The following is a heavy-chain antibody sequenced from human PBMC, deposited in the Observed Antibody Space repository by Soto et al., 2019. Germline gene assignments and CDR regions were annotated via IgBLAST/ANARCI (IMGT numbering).Heavy chain of an antibody. D-gene: IGHD6-19*01. CDR3: AAVEWLAPEVMDV. V-gene: IGHV1-58*02. CDR1: GFTFTSSA. Sequence: ASVKVSCKASGFTFTSSAMQWVRQARGQRLEWIGWIVVGSGNTNYAQKFQERVTITRDMSTSTAYMELSSLRSEDTAVYYCAAVEWLAPEVMDVWGQGTTVTVSS. J-gene: IGHJ6*02. CDR2: IVVGSGNT.